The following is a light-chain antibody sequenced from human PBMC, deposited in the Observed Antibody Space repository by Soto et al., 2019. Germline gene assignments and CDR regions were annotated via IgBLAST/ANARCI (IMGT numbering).Light chain of an antibody. J-gene: IGKJ3*01. Sequence: EMVMTQSPATLSVSPGERVTLSCRASESVHRNLAWYQQKPGQGPSLLIYYASTRATGVPDRFTGSGSGTEFTLTISCLQSEDSGVYHCQHYNNWPPTFGPGTKVEIK. CDR1: ESVHRN. CDR3: QHYNNWPPT. V-gene: IGKV3-15*01. CDR2: YAS.